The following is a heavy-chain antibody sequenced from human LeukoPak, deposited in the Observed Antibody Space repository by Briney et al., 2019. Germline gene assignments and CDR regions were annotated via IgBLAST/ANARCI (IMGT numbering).Heavy chain of an antibody. V-gene: IGHV3-66*01. J-gene: IGHJ4*02. CDR3: AKTEGAVAGTFDY. CDR2: IYSGGST. D-gene: IGHD6-19*01. CDR1: GFTVSSNY. Sequence: GGSLRLSCAASGFTVSSNYMSWVRQAPGKGLEWVSVIYSGGSTYYADSVKGRFTISRDNSKNTLYLQMNSLRAEDTAVYYCAKTEGAVAGTFDYWGQGTLVTVSS.